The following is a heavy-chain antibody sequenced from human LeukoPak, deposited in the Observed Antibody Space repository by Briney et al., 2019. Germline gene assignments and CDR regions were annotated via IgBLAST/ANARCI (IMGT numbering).Heavy chain of an antibody. Sequence: GGSLRLSCTASTLTLNNYWMSWVRQAPGKGLEWVGHIKSKTDGGTTDYAAPVKGRFTISRDDSKNTLYLQMNSLRTEDTAVYYCTTDRDYGDYPEYYFDYWGQGTLVTVSS. D-gene: IGHD4-17*01. CDR1: TLTLNNYW. J-gene: IGHJ4*02. CDR2: IKSKTDGGTT. CDR3: TTDRDYGDYPEYYFDY. V-gene: IGHV3-15*01.